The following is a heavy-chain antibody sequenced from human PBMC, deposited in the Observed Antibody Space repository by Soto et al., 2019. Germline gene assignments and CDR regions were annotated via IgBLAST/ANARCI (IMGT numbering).Heavy chain of an antibody. Sequence: SETLSLTCAVYGVSFSGYYWSWIRQPPGKGLEWIGEINHSGSTNYNPSLKSRVTISVDTSKNQFSLKLSSVTAADTAVYYCARLVPGYCSSTSCYPEDYYYMDVWGKGTTVTVSS. CDR1: GVSFSGYY. CDR3: ARLVPGYCSSTSCYPEDYYYMDV. V-gene: IGHV4-34*01. D-gene: IGHD2-2*01. J-gene: IGHJ6*03. CDR2: INHSGST.